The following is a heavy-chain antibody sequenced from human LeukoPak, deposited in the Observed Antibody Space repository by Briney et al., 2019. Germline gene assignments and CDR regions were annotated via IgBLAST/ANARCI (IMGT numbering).Heavy chain of an antibody. V-gene: IGHV1-2*02. Sequence: ASVKVSCKTSGYTFIDYYIHWVRQAPGQGLEWMGWINPNTGATNYVQRFQGRVTMTRDTSISTAYMELSRLRSDDTAVYYCARDRTTNWKGDYMDVWGKGTTVTVSS. CDR3: ARDRTTNWKGDYMDV. J-gene: IGHJ6*03. CDR1: GYTFIDYY. CDR2: INPNTGAT. D-gene: IGHD1-1*01.